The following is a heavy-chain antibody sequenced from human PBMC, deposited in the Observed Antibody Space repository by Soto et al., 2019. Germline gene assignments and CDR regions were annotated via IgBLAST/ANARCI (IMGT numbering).Heavy chain of an antibody. CDR2: IYYDGSNR. CDR1: GFTFGTYA. V-gene: IGHV3-30*12. D-gene: IGHD2-8*01. J-gene: IGHJ4*01. Sequence: GGSLRLSCAASGFTFGTYAMHWVRQAPGKGLEWVAVIYYDGSNRYYGDAVKGRFTISRGNSKSTLYLQMSSLRAEDTAVYYCARAFCTNGVCYYFFDYWGHGTLVTVSS. CDR3: ARAFCTNGVCYYFFDY.